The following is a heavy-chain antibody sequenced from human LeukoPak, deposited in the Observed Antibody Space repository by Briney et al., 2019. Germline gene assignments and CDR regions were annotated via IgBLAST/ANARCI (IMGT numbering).Heavy chain of an antibody. D-gene: IGHD3-10*01. J-gene: IGHJ5*02. CDR2: IYYSGST. CDR3: ARYGEYYYGSGSSNNWFDP. V-gene: IGHV4-59*12. CDR1: GGSISSYY. Sequence: SETLSLTCTVSGGSISSYYWSWIRQPPGKGLEWIGYIYYSGSTNYNPSLKSRVTISVDTSKNQFSLKLSSVTAADTAVYYCARYGEYYYGSGSSNNWFDPWGQGTLVTVSS.